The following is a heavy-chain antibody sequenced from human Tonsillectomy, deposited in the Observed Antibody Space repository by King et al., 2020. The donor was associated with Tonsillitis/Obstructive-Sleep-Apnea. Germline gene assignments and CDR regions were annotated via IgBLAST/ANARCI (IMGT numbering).Heavy chain of an antibody. CDR3: TARGGRY. Sequence: VQLVESGGGLVQPGGSLRLSCAASGFTFSHAWMSWVRQAPGKGLEWVGGIKSKSDGGTIDYTAPVKDRFTISRDDSKNRLYLQMNSLKTEDTAVYYCTARGGRYWGQGTLVTVSS. V-gene: IGHV3-15*01. J-gene: IGHJ4*02. CDR1: GFTFSHAW. CDR2: IKSKSDGGTI. D-gene: IGHD3-10*01.